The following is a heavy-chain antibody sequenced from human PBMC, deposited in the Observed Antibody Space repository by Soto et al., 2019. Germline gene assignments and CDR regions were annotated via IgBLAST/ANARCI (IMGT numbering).Heavy chain of an antibody. D-gene: IGHD6-13*01. CDR1: GYTFTSYG. CDR3: ASHGLEYSSSWPPGGY. J-gene: IGHJ4*02. CDR2: ISAYNGNT. V-gene: IGHV1-18*01. Sequence: ASVKVSCKASGYTFTSYGISWVRQAPGQGLEWMGWISAYNGNTNYAQKLQGRVTMTTDTSTSTAYMELRSLRSDDTAVYYCASHGLEYSSSWPPGGYWGQGTLVTVSS.